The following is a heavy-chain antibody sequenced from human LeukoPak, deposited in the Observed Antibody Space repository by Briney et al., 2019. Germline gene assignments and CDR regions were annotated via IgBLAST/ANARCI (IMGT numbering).Heavy chain of an antibody. D-gene: IGHD3-3*01. CDR3: ARDQTPFYYDFWSGTNDAFDI. CDR1: GFTFSTFA. CDR2: IFPSGGEI. Sequence: PGGSLRLSCAASGFTFSTFAMIWVRQPPGKGLEWVSSIFPSGGEIHYADSVRGRFTISRDNSKNTLYLQMNSLRAEDTAVYYCARDQTPFYYDFWSGTNDAFDIWGQGTMVTVSS. J-gene: IGHJ3*02. V-gene: IGHV3-23*01.